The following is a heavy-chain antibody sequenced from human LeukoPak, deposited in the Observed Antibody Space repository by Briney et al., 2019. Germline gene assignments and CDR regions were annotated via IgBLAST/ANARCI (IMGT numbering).Heavy chain of an antibody. J-gene: IGHJ4*02. V-gene: IGHV4-4*02. D-gene: IGHD6-25*01. CDR3: AREGGFYRPLDY. CDR2: VHPDGRT. Sequence: SETLSLTCGVSGGSVSSTNWWTWIRQPPGKGLEWIGEVHPDGRTNFNPSLKSRLTMSVDLSENHVSLKLTSVTAADTAVYYCAREGGFYRPLDYSGQGTLVTVSS. CDR1: GGSVSSTNW.